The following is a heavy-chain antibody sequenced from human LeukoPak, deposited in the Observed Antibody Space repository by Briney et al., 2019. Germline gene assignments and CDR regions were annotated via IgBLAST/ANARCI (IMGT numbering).Heavy chain of an antibody. Sequence: PGGSLRLSCAASGFTFSSYAMSRVRQAPGKGLEWVSAISGSGGSTYYADSVKGRFTISRDNSKNTLYLQMNSLRAEDTAVYYCAKDSTGVYDSSGYYYSPSFDYWGQGTLVTVSS. J-gene: IGHJ4*02. CDR2: ISGSGGST. D-gene: IGHD3-22*01. CDR1: GFTFSSYA. V-gene: IGHV3-23*01. CDR3: AKDSTGVYDSSGYYYSPSFDY.